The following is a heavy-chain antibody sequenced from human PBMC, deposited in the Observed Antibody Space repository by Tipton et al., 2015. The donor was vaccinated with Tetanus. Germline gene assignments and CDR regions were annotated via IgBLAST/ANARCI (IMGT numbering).Heavy chain of an antibody. J-gene: IGHJ4*02. CDR2: IVYSGRT. V-gene: IGHV4-39*02. D-gene: IGHD5/OR15-5a*01. CDR1: GGSLSTSNYY. CDR3: ARLTEIVSRSGWDFDY. Sequence: TLSLTCTVSGGSLSTSNYYGAWIRQPPGQGLEWIGSIVYSGRTYFKPSLKSRVTLSFDTSKNHFSLKLSSVTAADTAVYYCARLTEIVSRSGWDFDYWGLVTLVTVSS.